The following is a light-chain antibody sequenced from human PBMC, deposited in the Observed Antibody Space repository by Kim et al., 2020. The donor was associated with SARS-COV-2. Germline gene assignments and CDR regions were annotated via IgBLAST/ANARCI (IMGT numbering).Light chain of an antibody. CDR2: YDK. V-gene: IGLV3-21*04. CDR1: NREGKS. J-gene: IGLJ3*02. Sequence: GEKATSTRGGSNREGKSVQWYKQKQGRAAVVVIYYDKDRRSGIREGVSGCKSENKATLTISRVEAGDEADDYCQVWDGDTYHGVFGGGTQLTVL. CDR3: QVWDGDTYHGV.